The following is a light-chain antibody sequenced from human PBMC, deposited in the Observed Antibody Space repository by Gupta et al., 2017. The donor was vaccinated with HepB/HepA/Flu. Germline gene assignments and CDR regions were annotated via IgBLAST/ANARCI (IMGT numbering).Light chain of an antibody. CDR3: QQGYNSPMT. CDR1: QSISSY. CDR2: AAS. J-gene: IGKJ1*01. Sequence: EIEMTQSPSSLSASVGDRVTITCRASQSISSYLDWYQQKPGKAPKLLIYAASSWESGVPSRFSGSGSGTEFTLTISSLQSEDFAVYYCQQGYNSPMTFGQGTQVEIK. V-gene: IGKV1-39*01.